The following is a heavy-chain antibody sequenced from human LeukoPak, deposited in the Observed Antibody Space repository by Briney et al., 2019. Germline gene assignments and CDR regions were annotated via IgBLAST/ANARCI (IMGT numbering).Heavy chain of an antibody. Sequence: GGSLRLSCAASGFTFSTYWMYWVRQAPGKGLVWVSRINSDGSSTSYADSVKGRFTISRDNAKNTLYLQMNSLRAEDTAVYYCVRDYYGSGLDPWGQGTLVTVSS. V-gene: IGHV3-74*01. CDR2: INSDGSST. CDR3: VRDYYGSGLDP. J-gene: IGHJ5*02. D-gene: IGHD3-10*01. CDR1: GFTFSTYW.